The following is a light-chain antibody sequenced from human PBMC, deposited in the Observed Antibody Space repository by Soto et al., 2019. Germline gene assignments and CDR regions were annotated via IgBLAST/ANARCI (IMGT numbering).Light chain of an antibody. V-gene: IGKV2-29*01. CDR1: QSLLHSDGKTY. CDR3: QQFSSYPLT. J-gene: IGKJ4*01. Sequence: DIVMTQTPLSLSVTPGQPASISCKSSQSLLHSDGKTYLYWFLQKPGQAPRLLIYDASSRATGIPDRFSGGGSGTDFTLTISRLEPEDFAVYYCQQFSSYPLTFGGGTKVDIK. CDR2: DAS.